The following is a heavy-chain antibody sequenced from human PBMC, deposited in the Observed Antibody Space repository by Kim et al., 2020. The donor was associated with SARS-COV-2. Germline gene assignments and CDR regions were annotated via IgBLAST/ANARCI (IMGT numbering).Heavy chain of an antibody. J-gene: IGHJ6*02. CDR3: AKQDMMVVRSMDV. Sequence: AAAVKDRFSISRDISKNTLYLQMNSLGDEDTAVYYCAKQDMMVVRSMDVWGQGTTVTVSS. V-gene: IGHV3-23*01. D-gene: IGHD3-22*01.